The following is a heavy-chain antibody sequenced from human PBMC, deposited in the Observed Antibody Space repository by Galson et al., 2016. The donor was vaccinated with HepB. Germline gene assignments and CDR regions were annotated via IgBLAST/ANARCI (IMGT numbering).Heavy chain of an antibody. CDR3: ARMRDDYCYYLDV. J-gene: IGHJ6*03. V-gene: IGHV2-26*01. CDR1: GFSLSNARMG. Sequence: PALVKPTQTLTLTCTVSGFSLSNARMGVSWIRQPPGKALEWLAHIFSNDEKSYSTSLKTRLTISKDTSKSQVVLTVTNMDPVDTATYYCARMRDDYCYYLDVWGKGTTVTVSS. CDR2: IFSNDEK.